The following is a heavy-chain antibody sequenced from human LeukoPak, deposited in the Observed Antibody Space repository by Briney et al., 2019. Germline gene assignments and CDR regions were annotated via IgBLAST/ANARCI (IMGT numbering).Heavy chain of an antibody. Sequence: SETLSLTCAVYGGSFSSYYWSWIRQPPGKGLEWIGEINHSGSTNYNPSLKSRVTISLATAKNQFSLNLSSVTAADTAVYSRARGGREVARARRFNPATWFDPWGQGTGVTVSS. CDR3: ARGGREVARARRFNPATWFDP. D-gene: IGHD3-3*01. V-gene: IGHV4-34*01. CDR2: INHSGST. CDR1: GGSFSSYY. J-gene: IGHJ5*02.